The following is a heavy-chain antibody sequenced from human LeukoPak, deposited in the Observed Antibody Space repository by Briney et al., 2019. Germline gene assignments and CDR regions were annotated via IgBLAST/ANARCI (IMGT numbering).Heavy chain of an antibody. CDR2: IDYSGST. V-gene: IGHV4-59*01. CDR1: GASISNYY. CDR3: ARHYSSDPFDY. D-gene: IGHD6-19*01. J-gene: IGHJ4*02. Sequence: SETLSLTCAVSGASISNYYWSWIRQPPGKGLEWIGYIDYSGSTNYGPSLKSRVTISLDTSTNQFSLRLSSVTAADTAVYYCARHYSSDPFDYWGQGTLVTVSS.